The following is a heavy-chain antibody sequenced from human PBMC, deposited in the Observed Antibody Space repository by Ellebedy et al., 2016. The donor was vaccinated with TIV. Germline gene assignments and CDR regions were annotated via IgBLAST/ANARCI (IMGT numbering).Heavy chain of an antibody. Sequence: SETLSLTCAVSGGSISSCHWSIGVRQSPGKGLECFGEIYHSGIINYTPSLKSRVTMSPDKSGSQFSLKLSSVTAADTAVYYCARDGAVAGTLPPRSDYYYGMDVWGQGTTVTVSS. CDR1: GGSISSCHW. V-gene: IGHV4-4*02. J-gene: IGHJ6*02. CDR2: IYHSGII. D-gene: IGHD6-19*01. CDR3: ARDGAVAGTLPPRSDYYYGMDV.